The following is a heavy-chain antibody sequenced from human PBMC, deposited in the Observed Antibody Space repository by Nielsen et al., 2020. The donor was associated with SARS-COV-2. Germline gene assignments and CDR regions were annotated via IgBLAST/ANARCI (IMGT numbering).Heavy chain of an antibody. CDR3: AARGITFGSLEAGPAFDI. CDR2: ISYDGSNK. D-gene: IGHD3-16*01. J-gene: IGHJ3*02. V-gene: IGHV3-30*04. Sequence: WLRQPPGKGLEWVAVISYDGSNKYYADSVKGRFIISRDNSKNTLYLQMNSLRAEDTAVYYCAARGITFGSLEAGPAFDIWGQGTMVTVSS.